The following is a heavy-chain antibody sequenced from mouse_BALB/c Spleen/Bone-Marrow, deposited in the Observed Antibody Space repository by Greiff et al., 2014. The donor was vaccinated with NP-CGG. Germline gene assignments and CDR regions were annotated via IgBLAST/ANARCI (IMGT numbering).Heavy chain of an antibody. D-gene: IGHD1-1*01. CDR3: ARSFGSSHWYFDV. Sequence: EVQRVESGGGLVKPGGSLKLSCAASGFTFSSYGISWVRQTPEKRLEWVATISGGGSYTYFSDSVKGRFTISRDNAKNNLNLQMSSLRSEDTALYYGARSFGSSHWYFDVWGAGTTVTVSS. J-gene: IGHJ1*01. CDR1: GFTFSSYG. CDR2: ISGGGSYT. V-gene: IGHV5-9-2*01.